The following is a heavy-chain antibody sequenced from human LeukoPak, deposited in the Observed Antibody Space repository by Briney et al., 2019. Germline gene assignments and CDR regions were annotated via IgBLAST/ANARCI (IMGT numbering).Heavy chain of an antibody. CDR3: ARELKVAGLTTGFDY. CDR2: ISDSGTNT. D-gene: IGHD6-19*01. Sequence: GGSLRLSCAASGFTVSSNYMSWVRQAPGKGLEWVSAISDSGTNTYYADSVKGRFTISRDNSKSTLYLQMNSLRVEDTAIYYCARELKVAGLTTGFDYWGQGTLVTVPS. V-gene: IGHV3-23*01. J-gene: IGHJ4*02. CDR1: GFTVSSNY.